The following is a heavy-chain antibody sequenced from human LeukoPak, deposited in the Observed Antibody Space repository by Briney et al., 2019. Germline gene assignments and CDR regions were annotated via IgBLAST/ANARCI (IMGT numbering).Heavy chain of an antibody. J-gene: IGHJ4*02. CDR3: ARKRAAAGKDC. CDR1: GGSFSGYY. V-gene: IGHV4-34*01. D-gene: IGHD6-13*01. CDR2: INHSGST. Sequence: SETLSLTCAVYGGSFSGYYWSWIRQPPGKGLEWIGEINHSGSTNYNPSLKSRVTISVDTSKNQSSLKLSSVTAADTAVYYCARKRAAAGKDCWGQGTLVTVSS.